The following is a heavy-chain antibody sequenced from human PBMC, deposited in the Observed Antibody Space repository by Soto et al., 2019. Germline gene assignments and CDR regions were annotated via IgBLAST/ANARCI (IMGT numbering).Heavy chain of an antibody. D-gene: IGHD2-21*02. V-gene: IGHV1-69*06. J-gene: IGHJ4*02. CDR1: GGTFSSYA. CDR3: ARVDLRGAPCGGDCYHFDY. Sequence: SVKVSCTASGGTFSSYAISWVRQAPGQGLEWMGGIIPIFGTANYAQKFQGRVTITADKSTSTAYMELSSLRSEDTAVYYCARVDLRGAPCGGDCYHFDYWGKGNLVTVYS. CDR2: IIPIFGTA.